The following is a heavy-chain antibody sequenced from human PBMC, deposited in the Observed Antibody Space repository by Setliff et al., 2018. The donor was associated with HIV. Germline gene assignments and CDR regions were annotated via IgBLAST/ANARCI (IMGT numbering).Heavy chain of an antibody. CDR1: GFIFNIYG. CDR2: ISGSGDT. J-gene: IGHJ4*02. V-gene: IGHV3-23*01. D-gene: IGHD1-26*01. Sequence: GGSLRLSCAASGFIFNIYGMSWVRQAPGKGLEWVSGISGSGDTYYADSVKGRFTISRDDSKNTVYLQMSSLRVEDTAMYFCVRELGMTSDFWGQKTLVTVSS. CDR3: VRELGMTSDF.